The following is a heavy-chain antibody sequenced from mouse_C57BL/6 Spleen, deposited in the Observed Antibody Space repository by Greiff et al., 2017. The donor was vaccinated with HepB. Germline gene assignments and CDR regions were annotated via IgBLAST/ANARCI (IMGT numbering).Heavy chain of an antibody. CDR2: INPGSGGT. V-gene: IGHV1-54*01. J-gene: IGHJ4*01. CDR3: ARFSYENYAMDY. D-gene: IGHD2-3*01. Sequence: QVQLKQSGAELVRPGTSVKVSCKASGYAFTNYLIEWVKQRPGQGLEWIGVINPGSGGTNYNEKFKGKATLTADKSSSTAYMQLSSLTSEDSAVYFCARFSYENYAMDYWGQGTSVTVSS. CDR1: GYAFTNYL.